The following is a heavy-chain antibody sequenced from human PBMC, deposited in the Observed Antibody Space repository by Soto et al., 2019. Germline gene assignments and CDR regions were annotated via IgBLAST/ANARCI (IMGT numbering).Heavy chain of an antibody. V-gene: IGHV3-23*01. J-gene: IGHJ4*02. Sequence: GGSLRLSCAASGFTFSNYAMSWVRQAPGKGLEWVSGISSGGGSPYNADSVKGRFSISRDNSKNTLYLQMNSLRAEDAAVYYCAKGGGRIVPRHFDNWGQGILVTVSS. CDR2: ISSGGGSP. CDR1: GFTFSNYA. D-gene: IGHD1-26*01. CDR3: AKGGGRIVPRHFDN.